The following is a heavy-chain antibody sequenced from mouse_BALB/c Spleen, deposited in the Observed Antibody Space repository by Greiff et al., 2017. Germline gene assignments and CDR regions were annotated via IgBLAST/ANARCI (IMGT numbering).Heavy chain of an antibody. CDR1: GFNIKDSY. V-gene: IGHV14-3*02. Sequence: EVKLQQSGAELVKPGASVKLSCTASGFNIKDSYMHWVKQRPEQGLEWIGRIDPANGNTKYDPKFQGKATITADTTSNTAYLQLSSLTSEDTAVYYWARCDYYGSSFYYAMDYWGQGTSVTVSS. CDR2: IDPANGNT. J-gene: IGHJ4*01. D-gene: IGHD1-1*01. CDR3: ARCDYYGSSFYYAMDY.